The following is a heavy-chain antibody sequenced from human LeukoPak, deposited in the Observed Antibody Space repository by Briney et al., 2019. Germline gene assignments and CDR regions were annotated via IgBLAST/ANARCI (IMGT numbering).Heavy chain of an antibody. CDR3: AKFLPTHIVVANYYFDY. Sequence: PGGSLRLSCAASGFTFSSYAMSWVHQAPGKGLGWVSAISGSGGRTSYAHSVKGRFTISRDNSKNTLYLQMNSLRAEDTAVYYCAKFLPTHIVVANYYFDYWGQGTLVTVSS. J-gene: IGHJ4*02. CDR2: ISGSGGRT. V-gene: IGHV3-23*01. D-gene: IGHD2-21*01. CDR1: GFTFSSYA.